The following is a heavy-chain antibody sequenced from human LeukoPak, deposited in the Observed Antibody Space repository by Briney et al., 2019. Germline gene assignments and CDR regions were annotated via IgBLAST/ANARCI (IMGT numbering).Heavy chain of an antibody. D-gene: IGHD6-19*01. J-gene: IGHJ4*02. CDR1: GYTFTSYD. Sequence: VASVTVSCKASGYTFTSYDINWVRQATGQGLEWMGWMNPNSGNTGYAQKFQGRVTMTRNTSISTAYMELSSLRSEDTAVYYCATRIAVAGTRNFDYWGQGTLVTVSS. V-gene: IGHV1-8*01. CDR3: ATRIAVAGTRNFDY. CDR2: MNPNSGNT.